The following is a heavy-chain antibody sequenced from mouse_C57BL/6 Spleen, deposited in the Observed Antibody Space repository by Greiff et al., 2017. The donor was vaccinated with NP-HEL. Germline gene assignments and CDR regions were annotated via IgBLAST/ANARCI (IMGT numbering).Heavy chain of an antibody. CDR2: INPSSGYP. V-gene: IGHV1-7*01. Sequence: VQLQQSGAELAKPGASVKLSCKASGYTFTSYWMHWVKQRPGQGLEWIGFINPSSGYPKYNEKFTDKATLTADKSSSTAYMQLSSLTYEGSAVYFCASHYYAMDDGGQGTSVTVSS. CDR1: GYTFTSYW. J-gene: IGHJ4*01. CDR3: ASHYYAMDD.